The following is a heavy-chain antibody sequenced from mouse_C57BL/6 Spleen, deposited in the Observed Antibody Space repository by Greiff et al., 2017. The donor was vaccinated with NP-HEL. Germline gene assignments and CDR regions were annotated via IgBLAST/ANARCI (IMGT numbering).Heavy chain of an antibody. CDR2: IDPSDSET. J-gene: IGHJ1*03. CDR3: AGLGGTTVVASRYFDV. Sequence: QVQLQQPGAELVRPGSSVKLSCKASGYTFTSYWMHWVKQRPIQGLEWIGNIDPSDSETHYNQKFKDKATLTVDKSSSTAYMQLSSLTSEDAAVYYCAGLGGTTVVASRYFDVWGTGTTVTVSS. CDR1: GYTFTSYW. V-gene: IGHV1-52*01. D-gene: IGHD1-1*01.